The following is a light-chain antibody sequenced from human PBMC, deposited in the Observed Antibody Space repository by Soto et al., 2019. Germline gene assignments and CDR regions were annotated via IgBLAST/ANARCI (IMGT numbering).Light chain of an antibody. V-gene: IGLV2-14*03. CDR2: DVS. J-gene: IGLJ2*01. CDR1: SSDIGGYNY. CDR3: SSYTSSSSL. Sequence: QSVLTQPASVSGSPGQSITISCTGTSSDIGGYNYVSWYQQHPGKGPKLMIYDVSNRPSGVSNRFSGSKSGNTASLTISGLQAEDEADYYCSSYTSSSSLFGGRTKLTVL.